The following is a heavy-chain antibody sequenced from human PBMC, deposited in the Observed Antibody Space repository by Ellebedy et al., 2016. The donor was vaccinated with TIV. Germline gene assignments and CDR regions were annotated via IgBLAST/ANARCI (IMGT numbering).Heavy chain of an antibody. V-gene: IGHV3-21*01. CDR2: ISSSSSYI. J-gene: IGHJ5*02. D-gene: IGHD3-10*01. CDR3: ARESQSIDYYGSGSSRLNWFDP. CDR1: GFTFSSYS. Sequence: GESLKISCAASGFTFSSYSMNWVRQAPGKGLEWVSSISSSSSYIYYADSVKGRFTIPRDNAKNSLYLQMNSLRAEDTAVYYCARESQSIDYYGSGSSRLNWFDPWGQGTLVTVSS.